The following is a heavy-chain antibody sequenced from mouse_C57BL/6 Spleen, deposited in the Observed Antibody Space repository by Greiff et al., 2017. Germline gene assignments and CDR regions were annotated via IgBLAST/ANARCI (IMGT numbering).Heavy chain of an antibody. V-gene: IGHV1-75*01. Sequence: QVQLKESGPELVKPGASVKISCKASGYTFTDYYINWVKQRPGQGLEWIGWIFPGSGSTSYNEKFKGKATLTVDKSSSTAYMLLSSLTSEDSAVYFCARGITTVVASYYSSMDYWGQGTSVTVSS. CDR2: IFPGSGST. CDR1: GYTFTDYY. CDR3: ARGITTVVASYYSSMDY. J-gene: IGHJ4*01. D-gene: IGHD1-1*01.